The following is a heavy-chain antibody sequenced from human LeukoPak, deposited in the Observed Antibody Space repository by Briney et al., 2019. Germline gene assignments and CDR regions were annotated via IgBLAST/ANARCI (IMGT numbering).Heavy chain of an antibody. CDR1: GDSFGTYY. V-gene: IGHV4-4*07. Sequence: SETLSLTCAVSGDSFGTYYWSWIRQSAGKGLPWIGRISPTGSTNYNPSLDRRVTISLDKAKTQFSLKLTSVAAADTAVYYCARGRTEATAGNYQFDPWGQGILVTVSS. D-gene: IGHD1-26*01. J-gene: IGHJ5*02. CDR3: ARGRTEATAGNYQFDP. CDR2: ISPTGST.